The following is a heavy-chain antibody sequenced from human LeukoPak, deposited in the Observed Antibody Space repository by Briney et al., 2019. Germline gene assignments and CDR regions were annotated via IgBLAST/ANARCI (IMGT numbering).Heavy chain of an antibody. CDR2: ISYDGSNK. CDR1: GFTFSSYG. CDR3: ARDPQGGRWLQLLVTDAFDI. Sequence: GGSLRLSCAASGFTFSSYGMHWVRQAPGKGLEWVAVISYDGSNKYYADSVKGRFTISRDNSKNTLYLQMNSLRAEDTAVYYCARDPQGGRWLQLLVTDAFDIWGQGTMVTVSS. D-gene: IGHD5-12*01. V-gene: IGHV3-30*03. J-gene: IGHJ3*02.